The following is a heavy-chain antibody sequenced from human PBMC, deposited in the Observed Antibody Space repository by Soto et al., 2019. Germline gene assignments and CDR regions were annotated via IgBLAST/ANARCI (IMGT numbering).Heavy chain of an antibody. CDR3: ARAVWCAGDCDDFDY. V-gene: IGHV1-18*04. D-gene: IGHD2-21*02. CDR1: GYTFTSYG. Sequence: ASVKVSCKASGYTFTSYGISWVRQAPGQGLEWMGWISAYNGNTNYAQKLQGRVTMTTDTSTSTAYMELRSLRSDDTAVYYCARAVWCAGDCDDFDYWGQGTLVTVSS. CDR2: ISAYNGNT. J-gene: IGHJ4*02.